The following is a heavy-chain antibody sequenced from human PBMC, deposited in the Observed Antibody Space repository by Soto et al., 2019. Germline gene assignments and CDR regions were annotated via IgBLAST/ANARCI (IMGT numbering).Heavy chain of an antibody. J-gene: IGHJ5*02. D-gene: IGHD2-8*01. CDR1: GYTFTSYG. CDR2: ISAYNGNT. V-gene: IGHV1-18*01. CDR3: ATEGVYAKGWFAH. Sequence: QVQLVQSGAEVKKPGASVKVSCKASGYTFTSYGISWVRQAPGQGLEWMGWISAYNGNTNYAQKLKGKVTMNTDTSKSQGYMEMRSLRSDDTAVYYCATEGVYAKGWFAHWGQGTLVTVSS.